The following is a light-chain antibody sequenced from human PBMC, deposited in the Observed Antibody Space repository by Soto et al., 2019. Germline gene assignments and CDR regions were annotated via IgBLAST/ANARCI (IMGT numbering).Light chain of an antibody. V-gene: IGKV1-39*01. CDR1: QSISSY. J-gene: IGKJ1*01. CDR2: AAS. Sequence: DIQMTQSPSSLSASVGDRVTITCRASQSISSYLNWYQQKPGKAPKLLIYAASSLQSGVPSRVSGIGSGTDFTLTISSLQPEDFATYYGQQSYSTPPTFGQGTKVDIK. CDR3: QQSYSTPPT.